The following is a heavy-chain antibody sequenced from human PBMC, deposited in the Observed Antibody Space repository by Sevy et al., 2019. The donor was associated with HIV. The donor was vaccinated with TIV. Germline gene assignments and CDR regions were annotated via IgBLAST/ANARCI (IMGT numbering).Heavy chain of an antibody. V-gene: IGHV5-51*01. CDR2: IYPGDSDT. J-gene: IGHJ4*02. CDR1: GYSFTSYW. CDR3: AKSPLYSSGLFYLDY. Sequence: GETLKISCKGSGYSFTSYWIGWVRQMPGKGLEWMGIIYPGDSDTRYSPSFQGQVTISADKSIRTAYLQWSSLKASDTAMYYCAKSPLYSSGLFYLDYWGQVTLVTVSS. D-gene: IGHD6-19*01.